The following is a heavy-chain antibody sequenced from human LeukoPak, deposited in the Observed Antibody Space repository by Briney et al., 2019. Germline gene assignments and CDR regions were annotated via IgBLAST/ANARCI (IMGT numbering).Heavy chain of an antibody. V-gene: IGHV7-4-1*02. Sequence: GASVKVSCKASGYTFTSYAMNWVRQAPGQELEWMGWINTNTGNPTYAQGFTGRFVFSLDTSVSTAYLQISSLKAEDTAVYYCARDRDNWNDLRFDPWGQGTLVTVSS. CDR1: GYTFTSYA. D-gene: IGHD1-20*01. CDR2: INTNTGNP. J-gene: IGHJ5*02. CDR3: ARDRDNWNDLRFDP.